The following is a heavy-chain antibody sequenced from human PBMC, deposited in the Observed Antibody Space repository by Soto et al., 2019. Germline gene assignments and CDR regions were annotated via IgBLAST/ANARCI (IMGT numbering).Heavy chain of an antibody. V-gene: IGHV3-66*01. CDR1: GFSVNSYY. D-gene: IGHD3-22*01. CDR2: IYASGST. CDR3: VREKVTMIVGFYYFDY. Sequence: PGGSLRLSCAASGFSVNSYYMSWVRQATGKGLEWVSVIYASGSTHYADSVEGRFTISRDNSNNMLFLQMNSLRVEDTAVYYCVREKVTMIVGFYYFDYWGQGTRVTVSS. J-gene: IGHJ4*02.